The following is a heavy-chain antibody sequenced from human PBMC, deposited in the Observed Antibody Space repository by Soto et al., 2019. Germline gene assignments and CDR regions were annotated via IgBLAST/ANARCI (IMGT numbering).Heavy chain of an antibody. J-gene: IGHJ5*02. CDR2: IIPIFGTA. D-gene: IGHD6-19*01. V-gene: IGHV1-69*13. Sequence: GASVKVSCKASGGTFSSYAISWVRQAPGQGLEWMGGIIPIFGTANYAQKFQGRVTITADESTSTAYMELSSLRSEDAAVYYCARDVARIAVDTNWFDPWGQGTLVTVSS. CDR3: ARDVARIAVDTNWFDP. CDR1: GGTFSSYA.